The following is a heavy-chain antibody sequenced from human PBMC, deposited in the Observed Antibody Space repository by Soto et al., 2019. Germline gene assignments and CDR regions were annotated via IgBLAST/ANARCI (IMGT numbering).Heavy chain of an antibody. Sequence: GESLKISCKGSGYSFTSYWISWVRQMPGKALERMGRIDPSDSYTNYRPSFQGHVTIAADKSISTAYLQWSSRKASDTAMYYCGRQGGGGCSGCSCYSWFAPWGQGXLVTVYS. J-gene: IGHJ5*02. CDR2: IDPSDSYT. CDR1: GYSFTSYW. CDR3: GRQGGGGCSGCSCYSWFAP. V-gene: IGHV5-10-1*01. D-gene: IGHD2-15*01.